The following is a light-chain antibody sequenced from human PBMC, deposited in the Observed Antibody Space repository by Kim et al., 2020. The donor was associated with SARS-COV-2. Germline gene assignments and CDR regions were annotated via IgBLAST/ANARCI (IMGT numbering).Light chain of an antibody. CDR3: QAWDSKTYV. J-gene: IGLJ1*01. CDR1: NIDYKY. CDR2: DNN. V-gene: IGLV3-1*01. Sequence: LAPTQTTTVTSCEDNIDYKYSSCHQQTPDPSPVVVIYDNNKRPSGTPGLFSASNSRETSPLTIGGPQDMDAAYYYCQAWDSKTYVFGTGTKVTVL.